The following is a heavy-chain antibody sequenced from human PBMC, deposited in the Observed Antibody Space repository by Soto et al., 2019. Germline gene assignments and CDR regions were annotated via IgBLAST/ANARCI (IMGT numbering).Heavy chain of an antibody. J-gene: IGHJ4*02. V-gene: IGHV4-39*01. CDR2: IYYSGNT. CDR1: GASITSTTYF. D-gene: IGHD2-2*01. CDR3: AKHLPRPGRFDY. Sequence: QLQLHESGPGLVKPSETLYLTCSLSGASITSTTYFCAWIRKTPGKGREWVGSIYYSGNTHYNPSLKSRATISVDRSRNQFFLEVKCVTAADTAGYYCAKHLPRPGRFDYGGQGTVVTVSS.